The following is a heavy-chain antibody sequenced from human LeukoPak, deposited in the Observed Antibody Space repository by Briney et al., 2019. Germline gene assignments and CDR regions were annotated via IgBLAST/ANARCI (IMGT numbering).Heavy chain of an antibody. J-gene: IGHJ6*03. D-gene: IGHD3-9*01. CDR3: AKDGGEYYDILTGYYPRLYYMDV. CDR2: ISGSGVDT. Sequence: PGGSLRLSCAASGFTFRNYAMNWVRQAPGKGLEWVSAISGSGVDTYYEDSVMGRFTISRDNSRNIFFLQMNSLRAEDTAVYYCAKDGGEYYDILTGYYPRLYYMDVWGKGTTVTISS. V-gene: IGHV3-23*01. CDR1: GFTFRNYA.